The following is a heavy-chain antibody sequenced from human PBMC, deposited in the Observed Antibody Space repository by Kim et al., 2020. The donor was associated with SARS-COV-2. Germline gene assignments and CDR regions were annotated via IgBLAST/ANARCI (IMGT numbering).Heavy chain of an antibody. CDR3: AKGPGILTTFDY. CDR1: GFTFSSYA. J-gene: IGHJ4*02. D-gene: IGHD2-15*01. CDR2: IWYDGSNK. V-gene: IGHV3-33*06. Sequence: GGSLRLSCAASGFTFSSYAMHWVRQAPGKGLEWVAVIWYDGSNKYYADSVKGRFTISRDNSKNTLYLQMNSLRAEDTAVYYCAKGPGILTTFDYWGQGTLVTVSS.